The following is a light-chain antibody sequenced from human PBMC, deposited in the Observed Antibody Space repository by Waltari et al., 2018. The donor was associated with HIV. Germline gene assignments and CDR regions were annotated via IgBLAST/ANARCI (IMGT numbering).Light chain of an antibody. CDR3: SSFTRSGILL. CDR2: EVN. CDR1: NSDIGAYNY. V-gene: IGLV2-14*01. Sequence: QSALTQPASVSGSPGQSITISCTGTNSDIGAYNYVSWYQQLPGKAPKLVIFEVNNRPSKVSNRFSASKSGNTASLSISGLQVEDEAEYYCSSFTRSGILLFGGGTRLTVL. J-gene: IGLJ2*01.